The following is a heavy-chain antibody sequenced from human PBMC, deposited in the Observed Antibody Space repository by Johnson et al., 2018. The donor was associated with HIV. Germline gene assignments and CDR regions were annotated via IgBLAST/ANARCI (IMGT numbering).Heavy chain of an antibody. CDR2: ISWDGDNT. CDR3: AKDSDTYYYGSGDGFDI. Sequence: EVHLVESGGAVVQPGGSLRLSCVISGFTFHHYAIHWVRQAPGKGLEWVSLISWDGDNTYYADSVKGRFTISRDNSKNSLYLQMHSLRSEDTALYYCAKDSDTYYYGSGDGFDIWGQGTMVTVSS. CDR1: GFTFHHYA. J-gene: IGHJ3*02. D-gene: IGHD3-10*01. V-gene: IGHV3-43D*03.